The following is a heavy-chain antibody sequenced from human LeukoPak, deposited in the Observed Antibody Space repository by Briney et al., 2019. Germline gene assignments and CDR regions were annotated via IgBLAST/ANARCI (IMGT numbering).Heavy chain of an antibody. V-gene: IGHV1-24*01. D-gene: IGHD2-15*01. J-gene: IGHJ4*02. CDR3: ATGPSLGVVVDY. CDR1: GFTLTELS. CDR2: FDPEDGET. Sequence: ASVKVSCKVSGFTLTELSMHWVRQAPGKGLEWMGGFDPEDGETIYAQKFQGRVTMTEDTSTDTAYMELSSLRSEYTAVYYCATGPSLGVVVDYWGQGTLVTVSS.